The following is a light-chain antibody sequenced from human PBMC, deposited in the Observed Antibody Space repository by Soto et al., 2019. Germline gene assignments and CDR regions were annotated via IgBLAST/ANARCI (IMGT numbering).Light chain of an antibody. CDR3: QQYGSSGT. V-gene: IGKV3-20*01. J-gene: IGKJ1*01. CDR1: QSVSNNY. Sequence: EIVLTQSPGTLSLSPGARDPLSCRASQSVSNNYLAWYQQKPGQAPRLLIYGASNRATGIPDRFSGSGSGTDLTLTISRLEPEDFAVYYCQQYGSSGTFGQGTKVDIK. CDR2: GAS.